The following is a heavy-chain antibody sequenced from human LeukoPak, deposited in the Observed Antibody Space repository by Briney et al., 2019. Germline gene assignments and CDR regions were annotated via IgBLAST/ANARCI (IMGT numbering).Heavy chain of an antibody. CDR2: IFETGGG. D-gene: IGHD5-12*01. V-gene: IGHV4-39*01. J-gene: IGHJ4*02. Sequence: SETLSLTCTVSGGPIITSSHYWAWIRQPPGKGLEWIGSIFETGGGYYNPSLKSRVTISLDTSTNQVSLRLTSVTAADTALYFCAKHPRAAVATISTLGDWGQGTLVSVSS. CDR3: AKHPRAAVATISTLGD. CDR1: GGPIITSSHY.